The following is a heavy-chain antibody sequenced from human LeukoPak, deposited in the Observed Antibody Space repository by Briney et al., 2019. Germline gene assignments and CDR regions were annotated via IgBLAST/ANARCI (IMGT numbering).Heavy chain of an antibody. V-gene: IGHV4-30-4*01. CDR2: IYYSGST. CDR1: GGSISSGDYY. CDR3: ARGGIAAASN. D-gene: IGHD6-13*01. J-gene: IGHJ4*02. Sequence: PSETLSLTCTVSGGSISSGDYYWSWIRQPPGKGLEWIGYIYYSGSTYYNPSLKSRATISVDTSKNQFSLKLSSVTAADTAMYYCARGGIAAASNWGQGTLVTVSS.